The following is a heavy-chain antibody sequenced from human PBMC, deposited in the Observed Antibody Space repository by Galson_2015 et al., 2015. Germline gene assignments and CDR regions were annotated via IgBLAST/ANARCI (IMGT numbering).Heavy chain of an antibody. V-gene: IGHV1-18*04. CDR3: ARMFGDSPKDYYYYGMDV. CDR1: GYSFASYG. CDR2: ISAYNGIT. Sequence: SVKVSCKAAGYSFASYGVSWVRQAPGQGLVWMGWISAYNGITNYAQKLQGRITMTTDTSTSTAYMELRSLRSDDTAVYYCARMFGDSPKDYYYYGMDVWGQGTTVTVSS. D-gene: IGHD3-10*02. J-gene: IGHJ6*02.